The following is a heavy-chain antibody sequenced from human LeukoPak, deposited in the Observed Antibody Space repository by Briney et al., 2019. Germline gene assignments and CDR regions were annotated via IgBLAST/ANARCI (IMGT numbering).Heavy chain of an antibody. Sequence: ASVTVSCKASGFTFTSSAVQWVRQARGQRLEWIGWIVVGSGNTNYAQKFQERVTITRDMSTSTAYMELSSLRSEDTAVYYCAASAPYSSSWFDAFDIWGQGTMVTVSS. J-gene: IGHJ3*02. D-gene: IGHD6-13*01. CDR3: AASAPYSSSWFDAFDI. CDR2: IVVGSGNT. CDR1: GFTFTSSA. V-gene: IGHV1-58*01.